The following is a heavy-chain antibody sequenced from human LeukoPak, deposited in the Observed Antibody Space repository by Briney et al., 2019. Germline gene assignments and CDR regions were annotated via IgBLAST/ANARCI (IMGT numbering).Heavy chain of an antibody. V-gene: IGHV4-59*01. CDR2: IYYSGSI. CDR3: ARGFLCGGDCNAFDI. Sequence: SETLSLTCTVSGGSISSYYWSWIRLPPGKGLEWIGYIYYSGSINYNPSLKTRVTISVDTSKNQFSLNLSSVTAADTAVYYCARGFLCGGDCNAFDIWGQGTKVTVSS. D-gene: IGHD2-21*02. CDR1: GGSISSYY. J-gene: IGHJ3*02.